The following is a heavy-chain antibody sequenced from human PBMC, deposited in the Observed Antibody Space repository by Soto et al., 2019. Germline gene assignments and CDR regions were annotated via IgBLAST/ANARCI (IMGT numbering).Heavy chain of an antibody. V-gene: IGHV4-31*11. J-gene: IGHJ4*02. CDR3: ARPNDYWNGYGPFDY. Sequence: SETLSLTCAVSGRSISSVSYYWSWVRQHPGKGLEWIGSISYTGNTYYNPSLENRLSISLDTSENRFYLRLNSVTAADTAIYYCARPNDYWNGYGPFDYWGQGSLVTVSS. CDR1: GRSISSVSYY. D-gene: IGHD3-3*01. CDR2: ISYTGNT.